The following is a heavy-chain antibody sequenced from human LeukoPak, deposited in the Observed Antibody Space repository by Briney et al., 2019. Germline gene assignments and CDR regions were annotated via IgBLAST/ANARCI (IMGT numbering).Heavy chain of an antibody. V-gene: IGHV3-23*01. D-gene: IGHD5-18*01. Sequence: KAGGSLRLSCAASGFTFSSYAMSWVRQAPGKGLEWVSAISGSGGSTYYADSVKGRFTISRDNSKNTLYLQMNSLRAEDTAVYYCAKDWRGYSYGYTDYWGQGTLVTVSS. J-gene: IGHJ4*02. CDR2: ISGSGGST. CDR3: AKDWRGYSYGYTDY. CDR1: GFTFSSYA.